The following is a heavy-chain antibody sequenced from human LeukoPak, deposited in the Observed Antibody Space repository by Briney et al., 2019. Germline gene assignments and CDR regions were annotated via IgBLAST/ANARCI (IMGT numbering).Heavy chain of an antibody. CDR2: ISSSSTTI. CDR3: ARVWSGQQLVLGDY. V-gene: IGHV3-48*02. CDR1: GFTVSSNY. D-gene: IGHD6-13*01. J-gene: IGHJ4*02. Sequence: PGGSLRLSCAASGFTVSSNYMSWVRQAPGKGLEWVSYISSSSTTIYNADSVKGRFTISRDNAKNSLYLRMDSLRDEDTAVYYCARVWSGQQLVLGDYWGQGALVTVSS.